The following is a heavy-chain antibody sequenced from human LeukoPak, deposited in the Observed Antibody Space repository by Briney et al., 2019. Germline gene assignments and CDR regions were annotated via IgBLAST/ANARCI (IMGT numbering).Heavy chain of an antibody. D-gene: IGHD5-18*01. CDR3: ARATAMVTGGMDV. V-gene: IGHV1-69*04. Sequence: GASVKVSCKASGGTFSSYAISWVRQAPGQGLEWMGRIIPILGIANYAQKFQGRVTITADRSTSTAYMELSSLRSEDTAVYYCARATAMVTGGMDVWAKGPRSPSP. J-gene: IGHJ6*02. CDR2: IIPILGIA. CDR1: GGTFSSYA.